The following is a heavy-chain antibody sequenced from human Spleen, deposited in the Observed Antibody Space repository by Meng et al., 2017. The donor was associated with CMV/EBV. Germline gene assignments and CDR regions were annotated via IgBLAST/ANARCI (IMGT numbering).Heavy chain of an antibody. J-gene: IGHJ4*02. CDR1: GFTFNYFA. CDR3: ARDRREGGGATSLSN. CDR2: VSYDGRNK. V-gene: IGHV3-30*04. Sequence: GESLKISCVASGFTFNYFAMHWVRQAPGKGLEWVALVSYDGRNKYYGDSVKGRFTVSRDNFKNTVYLQMNSLRTNDTAVYYCARDRREGGGATSLSNWGQGTLVTVSS. D-gene: IGHD3-16*01.